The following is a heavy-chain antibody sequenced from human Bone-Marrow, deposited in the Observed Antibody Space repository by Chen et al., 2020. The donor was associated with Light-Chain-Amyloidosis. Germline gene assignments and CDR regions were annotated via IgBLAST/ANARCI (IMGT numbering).Heavy chain of an antibody. CDR3: ARRRDGYNFDY. D-gene: IGHD1-1*01. CDR1: GYTFPNYW. V-gene: IGHV5-51*01. CDR2: IHPDDSDA. J-gene: IGHJ4*02. Sequence: EVQLEQSGPEVKTPGETLKIPCKGSGYTFPNYWIGWVRQMPGKGLEWMGVIHPDDSDARYSPSFEGQVTISADKPITTAYLQWRSLKASDTAMYYCARRRDGYNFDYWGQGTLVTVSS.